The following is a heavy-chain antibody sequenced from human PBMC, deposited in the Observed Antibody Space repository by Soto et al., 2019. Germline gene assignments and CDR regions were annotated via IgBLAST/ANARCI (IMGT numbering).Heavy chain of an antibody. CDR2: IYYSGST. Sequence: PSETLSLTCTVSGGSISSYYWSWIRQPPGKGLEWIGYIYYSGSTNYNPSLKSRVTISVDTSKNQFSLKLSSVTAADTAVYYCARDQSIAVAGTSDYWGQGTLVTVSS. CDR1: GGSISSYY. V-gene: IGHV4-59*01. J-gene: IGHJ4*02. D-gene: IGHD6-19*01. CDR3: ARDQSIAVAGTSDY.